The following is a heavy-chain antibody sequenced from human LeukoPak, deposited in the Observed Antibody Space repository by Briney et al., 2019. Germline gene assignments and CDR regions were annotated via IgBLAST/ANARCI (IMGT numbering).Heavy chain of an antibody. V-gene: IGHV1-18*01. CDR1: GGTFSSYA. CDR3: ARDTYCSSTSCFPYYMDV. D-gene: IGHD2-2*01. J-gene: IGHJ6*03. CDR2: ISIYYGNT. Sequence: ASVKVTCNASGGTFSSYAISWVRQAPGQGLEWMGWISIYYGNTNYAQKLQGRVTMTTDTSTNIVYMEPRSLRSDDTAVYYCARDTYCSSTSCFPYYMDVWGKGTTVTVSS.